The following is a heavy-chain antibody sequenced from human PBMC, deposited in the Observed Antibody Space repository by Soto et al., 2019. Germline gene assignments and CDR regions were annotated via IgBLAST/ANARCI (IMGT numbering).Heavy chain of an antibody. Sequence: GWSLRLSCAASGFTFINAWMSWVRQAPGKGLEWVGRIKSKTDGGTTDYAAPVKGRFTISRDESKNTLYLQMNSLKTEDTAVYYCTTGVVVPWSFDYWGQGTLVTVSS. CDR1: GFTFINAW. CDR3: TTGVVVPWSFDY. V-gene: IGHV3-15*01. J-gene: IGHJ4*02. CDR2: IKSKTDGGTT. D-gene: IGHD2-15*01.